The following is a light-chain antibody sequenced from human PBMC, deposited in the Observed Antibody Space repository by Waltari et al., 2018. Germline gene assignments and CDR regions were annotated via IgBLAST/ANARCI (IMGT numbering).Light chain of an antibody. CDR1: RRDIRRPND. Sequence: QSALPQPRSVSGSPGQSATISSPGTRRDIRRPNDVLWYQQHTGKAPKVMIYDVSKRPSGVPDRFSGSKSDSTASLTISGLQADDEADYYCCAYAGSYILLFDGGTKLTVL. CDR2: DVS. CDR3: CAYAGSYILL. V-gene: IGLV2-11*01. J-gene: IGLJ3*02.